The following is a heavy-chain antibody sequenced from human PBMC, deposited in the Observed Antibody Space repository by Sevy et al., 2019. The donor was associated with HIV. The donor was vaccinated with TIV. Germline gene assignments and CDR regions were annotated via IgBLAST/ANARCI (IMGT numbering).Heavy chain of an antibody. CDR3: ARASNKPLAAFDI. J-gene: IGHJ3*02. CDR1: GFTFSSYW. CDR2: IKQDGSEK. Sequence: GGSLRLSCAASGFTFSSYWMSWVRQAPGKGLEWVANIKQDGSEKYYVDSVKGRFTISRDNAKNSLYLQMNSLRADDTAVYYCARASNKPLAAFDIWGQGTMVTVSS. V-gene: IGHV3-7*03.